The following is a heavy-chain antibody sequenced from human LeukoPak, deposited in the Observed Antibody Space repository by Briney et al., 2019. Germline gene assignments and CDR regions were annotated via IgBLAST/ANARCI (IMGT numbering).Heavy chain of an antibody. D-gene: IGHD3-10*02. CDR2: IQNDGVNE. J-gene: IGHJ5*02. Sequence: GGPLRLSCATSGFTFSTFHVHWVRQAPGGVPEWVAFIQNDGVNEYYGDSVKGRFTISRDNSKSTLYLQLNSLTTEDTAVYYCARLYVLNFFNPWGQGTLVTVSS. CDR1: GFTFSTFH. CDR3: ARLYVLNFFNP. V-gene: IGHV3-30*02.